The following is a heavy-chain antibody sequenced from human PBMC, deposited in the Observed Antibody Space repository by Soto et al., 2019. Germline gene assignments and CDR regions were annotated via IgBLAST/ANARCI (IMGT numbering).Heavy chain of an antibody. J-gene: IGHJ6*02. D-gene: IGHD3-10*01. CDR1: GGTFSSYA. V-gene: IGHV1-69*13. Sequence: SGKVSWKASGGTFSSYAISWVRQAPGQGLEWMGGIIPIFGTANYAQKFQGRVTITADESTSTAYMELSSLRSEDTAVYYCAIPSNRLHSPSLLFYYYYGMDVWGQGTTVTVSS. CDR2: IIPIFGTA. CDR3: AIPSNRLHSPSLLFYYYYGMDV.